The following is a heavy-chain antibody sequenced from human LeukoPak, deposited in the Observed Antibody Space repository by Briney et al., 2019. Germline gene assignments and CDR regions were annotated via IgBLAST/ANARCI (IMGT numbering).Heavy chain of an antibody. V-gene: IGHV3-30*02. CDR3: AKDLGTPGYNFDC. CDR2: MRYDGSNK. CDR1: GFTFSDYD. Sequence: GGSLRLSCAASGFTFSDYDMHWVRQAPGKGLEWVAFMRYDGSNKFYADSVKGRFTISRDNSKNTLYLLMSSLRAEDTAVFYCAKDLGTPGYNFDCLGQGTLVTVSS. D-gene: IGHD5-24*01. J-gene: IGHJ5*01.